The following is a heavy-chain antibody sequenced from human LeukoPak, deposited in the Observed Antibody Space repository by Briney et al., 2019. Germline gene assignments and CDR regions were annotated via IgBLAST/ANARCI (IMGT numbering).Heavy chain of an antibody. CDR1: GFTFSSYG. D-gene: IGHD2-2*01. J-gene: IGHJ4*02. Sequence: PGGSLRLSCAASGFTFSSYGMHWVRQAPGKGLEWVAFIRYDGSNKYYADSVKSRFTISRDNSKNTLYLQMNSLRAEDTAVYYCAKDAWRYCSSTSCLIDYWGQGTLVTVSS. CDR3: AKDAWRYCSSTSCLIDY. V-gene: IGHV3-30*02. CDR2: IRYDGSNK.